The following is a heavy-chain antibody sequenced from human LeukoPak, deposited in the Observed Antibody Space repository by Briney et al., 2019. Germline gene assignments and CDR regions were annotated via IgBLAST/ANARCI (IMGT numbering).Heavy chain of an antibody. D-gene: IGHD3-3*01. V-gene: IGHV1-18*04. J-gene: IGHJ5*02. Sequence: ASVKASCKASGYTFTSYCMHWVRQAPGQGLEWMGWISAYNGNTNYAQKLQGRVTMTTDTSTSTAYMELRSLRSDDTAVYYCARLPTLRFDWFDPWGQGTLVTVSS. CDR1: GYTFTSYC. CDR2: ISAYNGNT. CDR3: ARLPTLRFDWFDP.